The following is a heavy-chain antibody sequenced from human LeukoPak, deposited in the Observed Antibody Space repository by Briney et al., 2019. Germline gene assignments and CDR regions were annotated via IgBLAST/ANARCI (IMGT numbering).Heavy chain of an antibody. D-gene: IGHD3-3*01. CDR3: ARAKFFWSGYPDV. CDR1: GGSFSGYY. J-gene: IGHJ6*02. CDR2: INHSGST. Sequence: SETLSLTCAVYGGSFSGYYWSWIRQPPGKGLEWIGEINHSGSTNYNPSLKSQVTISVDTSKNQFSLKLSSVTAADTAVYYCARAKFFWSGYPDVWGQGTTVTVSS. V-gene: IGHV4-34*01.